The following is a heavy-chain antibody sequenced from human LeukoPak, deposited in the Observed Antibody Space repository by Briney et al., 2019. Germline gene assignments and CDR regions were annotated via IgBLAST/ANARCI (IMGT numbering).Heavy chain of an antibody. CDR3: AKDRWFGELEGFDY. D-gene: IGHD3-10*01. J-gene: IGHJ4*02. V-gene: IGHV3-30*04. CDR2: ISSDGSNK. CDR1: TFTFSSYA. Sequence: GGSLRLSCAASTFTFSSYAMHWVRQAPGKGLEWVTVISSDGSNKYYADSVKGRFTISRDNSKNTLYLQMNSLRAEDTAVYYCAKDRWFGELEGFDYWGQGTLVTVSS.